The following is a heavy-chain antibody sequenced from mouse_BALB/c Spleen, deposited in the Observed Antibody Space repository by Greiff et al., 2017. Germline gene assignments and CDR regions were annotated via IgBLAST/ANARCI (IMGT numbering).Heavy chain of an antibody. CDR2: IDPYNGGT. CDR1: GYSFTDYN. D-gene: IGHD2-2*01. V-gene: IGHV1S135*01. J-gene: IGHJ4*01. Sequence: EVQGVESGPELVKPGASVKVSCKASGYSFTDYNMYWVKQSHGKSLEWIGYIDPYNGGTSYNQKFKGKATLTVDKSSSTAFMHLNSLTSEDSAVYYCARSEGRGLWLRPYAMDYWGQGTSVTVSS. CDR3: ARSEGRGLWLRPYAMDY.